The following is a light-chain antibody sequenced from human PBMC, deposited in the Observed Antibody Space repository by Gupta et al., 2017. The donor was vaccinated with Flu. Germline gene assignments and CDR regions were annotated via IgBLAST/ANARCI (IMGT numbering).Light chain of an antibody. J-gene: IGKJ1*01. Sequence: DIQLTQSPSTLSASVGDRVTITCRASQSISTWLYWYQHKPGKAPNLLISKASTLESGVPSRFSGSGYGTEFTLTISSLQPDDFATYYCQQYHTLGTFGQGTKVEIK. CDR2: KAS. V-gene: IGKV1-5*03. CDR1: QSISTW. CDR3: QQYHTLGT.